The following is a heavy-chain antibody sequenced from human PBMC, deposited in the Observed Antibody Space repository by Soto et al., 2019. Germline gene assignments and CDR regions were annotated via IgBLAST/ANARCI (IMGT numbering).Heavy chain of an antibody. J-gene: IGHJ6*02. CDR3: ARVGYSYGSTIYYYYGMDV. D-gene: IGHD5-18*01. CDR1: GYTFTSYY. V-gene: IGHV1-46*01. CDR2: INPSGGST. Sequence: ASVKFSCTASGYTFTSYYMHWVRQAPGQGLEWMGIINPSGGSTSYAQKFQGRVTMTRDTSTSTVYMELSSLRSEDTAVYYCARVGYSYGSTIYYYYGMDVWGQGTTVTVSS.